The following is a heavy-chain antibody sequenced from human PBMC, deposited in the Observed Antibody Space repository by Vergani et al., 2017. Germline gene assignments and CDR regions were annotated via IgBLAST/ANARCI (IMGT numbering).Heavy chain of an antibody. J-gene: IGHJ4*02. Sequence: QVTLRESGPALVKPTQTLTLTCTFSGFSILTSEMCVSWIRQPPGKALEWLALIDWNDNKYFNTSLKTRLTISKDASKNQVVLTMTYMDPVDTATYYCARIRRRGRSGYDIFDFWGQGILVTVAS. CDR2: IDWNDNK. V-gene: IGHV2-70*01. CDR3: ARIRRRGRSGYDIFDF. CDR1: GFSILTSEMC. D-gene: IGHD5-12*01.